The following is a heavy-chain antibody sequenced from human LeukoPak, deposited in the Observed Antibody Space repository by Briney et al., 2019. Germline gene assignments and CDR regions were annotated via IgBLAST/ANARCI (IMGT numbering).Heavy chain of an antibody. J-gene: IGHJ6*02. CDR1: GFTFSSYW. CDR3: AKQLGYCSSTSCYGYYYYYGMDV. D-gene: IGHD2-2*01. Sequence: GGSLRLSCAASGFTFSSYWMSWVRQAPGKGLEWVANIQPDGSQKYCVDSVKGRLTISRDSAKNSLYLQMNSLRAEDTAVYYCAKQLGYCSSTSCYGYYYYYGMDVWGQGTTVTVSS. CDR2: IQPDGSQK. V-gene: IGHV3-7*03.